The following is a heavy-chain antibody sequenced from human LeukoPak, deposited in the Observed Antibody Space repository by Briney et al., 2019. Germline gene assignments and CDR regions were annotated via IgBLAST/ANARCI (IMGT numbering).Heavy chain of an antibody. CDR1: GYTFTGYY. CDR3: ARAFLAYSSGWYPLGY. J-gene: IGHJ4*02. V-gene: IGHV1-2*02. D-gene: IGHD6-19*01. CDR2: INPNSGGT. Sequence: ASVKVSCKASGYTFTGYYMHWVRQAPGQGLEWMGWINPNSGGTNYAQKFQGRVTMTRDTSISTAYMELSRLRSDDTAVYYCARAFLAYSSGWYPLGYWGQRTLVTVSS.